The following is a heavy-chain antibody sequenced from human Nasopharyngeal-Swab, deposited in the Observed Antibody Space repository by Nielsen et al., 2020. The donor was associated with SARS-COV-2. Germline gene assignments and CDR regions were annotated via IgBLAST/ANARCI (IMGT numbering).Heavy chain of an antibody. D-gene: IGHD3-22*01. Sequence: ESLKISCAASGFTFNKYNFNWVRQAPGKGLEWVSSISSSSSYIYYADSVKGRFTISRDNAKNSLYLQMNSLRAEDTAVYYCAISSGYYYPGFDYWGQGTLVTVSS. J-gene: IGHJ4*02. CDR1: GFTFNKYN. V-gene: IGHV3-21*04. CDR3: AISSGYYYPGFDY. CDR2: ISSSSSYI.